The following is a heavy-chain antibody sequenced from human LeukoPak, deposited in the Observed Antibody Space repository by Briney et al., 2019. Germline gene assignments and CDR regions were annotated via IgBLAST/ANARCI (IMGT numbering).Heavy chain of an antibody. Sequence: ASVKVSCKASGYTFTGYYMHWVRQAPGQGLKWMGGITPTSGGTNYAQKFQGRVTMTRDTSISTAYMELSRLRSDDTAVYYCARDSGITMVRGVIKGWFDPWGQGTLVTVSS. J-gene: IGHJ5*02. CDR2: ITPTSGGT. CDR3: ARDSGITMVRGVIKGWFDP. D-gene: IGHD3-10*01. CDR1: GYTFTGYY. V-gene: IGHV1-2*02.